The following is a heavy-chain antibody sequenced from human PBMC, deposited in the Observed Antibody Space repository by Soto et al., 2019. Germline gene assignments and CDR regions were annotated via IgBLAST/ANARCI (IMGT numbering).Heavy chain of an antibody. V-gene: IGHV3-30-3*01. Sequence: QVQLVESGGGVVQPGRSLRLSCAASGFTFRSYAMHWVRQAPGKGLEWVAVISYAGSNKYYADAVKGRFTITRDNSKNTRYLQINSLRAEGTAVYYCAGGEYLSSGWWLDYWGQGTLVTVSS. D-gene: IGHD6-19*01. J-gene: IGHJ4*02. CDR2: ISYAGSNK. CDR1: GFTFRSYA. CDR3: AGGEYLSSGWWLDY.